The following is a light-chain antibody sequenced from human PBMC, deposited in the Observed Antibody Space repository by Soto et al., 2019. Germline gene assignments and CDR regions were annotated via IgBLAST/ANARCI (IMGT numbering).Light chain of an antibody. CDR3: QQYNSYP. Sequence: DIHMTQSPSTLSASVGDRVTITCRASQSISSWLAWYQQKPGKAPKLLIYKASSLESGVPSRFSGSGSGTEFTLTISSLQPDDFATYYCQQYNSYPFGGGTKGEIK. J-gene: IGKJ4*02. CDR1: QSISSW. V-gene: IGKV1-5*03. CDR2: KAS.